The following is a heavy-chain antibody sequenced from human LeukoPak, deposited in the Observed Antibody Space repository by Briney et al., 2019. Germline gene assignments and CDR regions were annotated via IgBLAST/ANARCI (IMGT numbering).Heavy chain of an antibody. V-gene: IGHV4-59*08. CDR1: GGSISSYY. Sequence: TSETLSLTCTVSGGSISSYYWSWIRQPPGKGLEWIGYIYYSGSTNYNPSLKSRVTISVDTSKNQFSLKLNSVTAADTAVYYCARSSWYDIIDYWGQGTLVTVSS. CDR3: ARSSWYDIIDY. CDR2: IYYSGST. J-gene: IGHJ4*02. D-gene: IGHD6-13*01.